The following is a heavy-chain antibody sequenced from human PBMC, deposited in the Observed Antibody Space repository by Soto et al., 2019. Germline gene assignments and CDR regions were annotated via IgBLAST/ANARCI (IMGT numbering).Heavy chain of an antibody. V-gene: IGHV4-39*01. D-gene: IGHD3-16*01. CDR2: IYYSGIT. CDR3: ARLGPDWGGYRYYFDY. J-gene: IGHJ4*02. Sequence: QLQLQESGPGLVKPSETPSLTCTVSGGSISRSSYYWAWIRQPPGKGLEWIGSIYYSGITYYNPSLKSRVTISVDTSKNQFSLKLTSVIAADTAVYYCARLGPDWGGYRYYFDYWGQGTLVTVSS. CDR1: GGSISRSSYY.